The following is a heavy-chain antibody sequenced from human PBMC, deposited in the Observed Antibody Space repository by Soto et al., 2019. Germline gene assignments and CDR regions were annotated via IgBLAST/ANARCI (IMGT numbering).Heavy chain of an antibody. CDR2: ISHDGGT. CDR3: ARGQLVWYGDLTPYHRDMDV. V-gene: IGHV4-34*02. J-gene: IGHJ6*02. D-gene: IGHD3-10*01. Sequence: QVQLQQWGAGLLRPSETLSLTCAFYGGSFDDFYWSWVRQSPGKGLEWVGEISHDGGTNYSPSLASRVSISVDTSKNQFSLHLRSVTAADTGPYYCARGQLVWYGDLTPYHRDMDVWGQGTTVTVSS. CDR1: GGSFDDFY.